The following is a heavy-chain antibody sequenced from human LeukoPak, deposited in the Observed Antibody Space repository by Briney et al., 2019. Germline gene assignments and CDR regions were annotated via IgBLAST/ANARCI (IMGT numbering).Heavy chain of an antibody. CDR1: GGSISSSSYY. CDR3: ARGKYGFWSGFIDY. Sequence: SETLSLTCTVSGGSISSSSYYWGWIRQPPGKGLEWIGSIYYSGSTYYNPSLKSRVTISVDTSKNQFSLKLSSVTAADTAVYYCARGKYGFWSGFIDYWGQGTLVTVSS. CDR2: IYYSGST. J-gene: IGHJ4*02. D-gene: IGHD3-3*01. V-gene: IGHV4-39*07.